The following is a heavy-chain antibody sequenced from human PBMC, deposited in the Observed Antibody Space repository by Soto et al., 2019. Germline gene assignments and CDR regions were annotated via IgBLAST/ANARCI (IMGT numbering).Heavy chain of an antibody. J-gene: IGHJ4*02. CDR3: ARQNYYILTGYDGEFDY. CDR2: IYYSGST. CDR1: GGSISSSSYY. V-gene: IGHV4-39*01. D-gene: IGHD3-9*01. Sequence: QLQLQESGPGLVKPSETLSLTCTVSGGSISSSSYYWGWIRQPPGKGLEWIGSIYYSGSTYYNPSLKSRVTISVDTSKNQFSLKLSSVTAADTAVYYCARQNYYILTGYDGEFDYWGQGTLVTVSS.